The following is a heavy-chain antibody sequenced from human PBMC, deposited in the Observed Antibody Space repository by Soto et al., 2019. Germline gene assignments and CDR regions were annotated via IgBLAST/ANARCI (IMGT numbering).Heavy chain of an antibody. J-gene: IGHJ6*02. CDR2: IIPIFGTA. Sequence: VASVKVSCKASGGTFSSYAISWVRQAPGQGLEWMGGIIPIFGTANYAQKFQGRVTITADESTSTAYMELSSLRSEDTAVYYCASLKMTTVTTNYYGMDVWGQGTTVTVSS. CDR3: ASLKMTTVTTNYYGMDV. D-gene: IGHD4-4*01. CDR1: GGTFSSYA. V-gene: IGHV1-69*13.